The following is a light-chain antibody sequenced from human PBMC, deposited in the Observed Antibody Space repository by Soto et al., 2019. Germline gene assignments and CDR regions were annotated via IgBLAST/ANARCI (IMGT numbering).Light chain of an antibody. CDR3: QQYTGSPWT. Sequence: VLTQSPGTLSLSPGERVILSCRASQSVSSSFLAWYQQRPGQAPRLLIYGASTRATGIPDRFSGGGSGTDFTLTISRLEPEDFAVYYCQQYTGSPWTFGQGTKVDI. J-gene: IGKJ1*01. V-gene: IGKV3-20*01. CDR2: GAS. CDR1: QSVSSSF.